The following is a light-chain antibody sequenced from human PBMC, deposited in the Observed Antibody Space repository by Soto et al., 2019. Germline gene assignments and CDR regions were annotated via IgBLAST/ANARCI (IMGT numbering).Light chain of an antibody. V-gene: IGKV3-20*01. CDR3: QQYGSSPRT. CDR2: DAS. J-gene: IGKJ5*01. Sequence: EIVLTQSPGTLSLSPGERATLSCRASQSVSSSQLAWYQQKVGRAPRLLIYDASSRATGIPDRFSGSGSGTDFTLTITRLEPEDFEVYYCQQYGSSPRTFGQGTRLEIK. CDR1: QSVSSSQ.